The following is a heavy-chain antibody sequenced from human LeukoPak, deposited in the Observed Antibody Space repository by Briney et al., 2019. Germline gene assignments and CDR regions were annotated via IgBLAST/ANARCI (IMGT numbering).Heavy chain of an antibody. D-gene: IGHD1-26*01. V-gene: IGHV3-30*03. CDR2: VSYEGRTQ. CDR1: GFTFSNYG. Sequence: GGSLRLSCAASGFTFSNYGMHWVRQSPGQGLEWVAVVSYEGRTQYYADSVKGRFTISRDNSKNTLFLQMNSLRAEDTAVYYCARDLTGAVFDFWGQGTLVTVSS. CDR3: ARDLTGAVFDF. J-gene: IGHJ4*02.